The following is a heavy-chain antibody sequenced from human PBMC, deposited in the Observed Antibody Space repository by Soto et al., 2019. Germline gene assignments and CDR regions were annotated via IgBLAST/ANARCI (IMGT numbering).Heavy chain of an antibody. CDR2: IYATGTT. D-gene: IGHD1-1*01. V-gene: IGHV4-61*02. Sequence: PSETLSLTCTVSGGYVGSGFYYWSWIRKSAGKGLEWIGRIYATGTTDYNPSLKSRVMMSEDTSKKQFSLRLRSVTAADTAVYYCVRDGTKTLRDWFDPWGQGISVTVSS. CDR3: VRDGTKTLRDWFDP. J-gene: IGHJ5*02. CDR1: GGYVGSGFYY.